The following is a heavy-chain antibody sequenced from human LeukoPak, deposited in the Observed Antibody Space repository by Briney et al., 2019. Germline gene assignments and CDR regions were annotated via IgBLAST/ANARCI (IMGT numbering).Heavy chain of an antibody. J-gene: IGHJ6*03. CDR1: GFTFSSYG. D-gene: IGHD3-10*01. V-gene: IGHV3-7*01. Sequence: GGSLRLSCAASGFTFSSYGIHWVRQAPGKGLEWVANIKQDGSEKYYVDSVKGRFTISRDNSKNTLYLQMNSLRAEDTAVYYCAALWFGELYYYYMDVWGKGTTVTISS. CDR3: AALWFGELYYYYMDV. CDR2: IKQDGSEK.